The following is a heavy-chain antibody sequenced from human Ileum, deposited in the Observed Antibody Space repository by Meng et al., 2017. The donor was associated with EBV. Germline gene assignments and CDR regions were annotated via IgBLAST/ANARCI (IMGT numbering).Heavy chain of an antibody. Sequence: QLQEAGPGLVKPSETLSLNCTVSGGSISSYYWSWIRQPPGKGLEWIGYIYYSGSTNYNPSLKSRVTMSVDTSKNQFSLKLSSVTAADTAVYYCAKNRINMLDWGQGTLVTVSS. CDR2: IYYSGST. V-gene: IGHV4-59*01. D-gene: IGHD3-10*02. CDR3: AKNRINMLD. J-gene: IGHJ4*02. CDR1: GGSISSYY.